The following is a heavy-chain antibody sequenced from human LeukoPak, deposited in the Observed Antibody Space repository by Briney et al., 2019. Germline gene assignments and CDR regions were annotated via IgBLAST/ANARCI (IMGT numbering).Heavy chain of an antibody. J-gene: IGHJ4*02. Sequence: GASVKVSCKASGYTFTSYYMHWVRQAPGQGLEWMGIINPSGGSTSYAQKFQGRVTMTRDTSTSTVYMELSSLRSEDTAVYYCARDKNPTYHYDSSGYLNYFDYWGQGTLVTVSS. CDR1: GYTFTSYY. CDR2: INPSGGST. CDR3: ARDKNPTYHYDSSGYLNYFDY. D-gene: IGHD3-22*01. V-gene: IGHV1-46*01.